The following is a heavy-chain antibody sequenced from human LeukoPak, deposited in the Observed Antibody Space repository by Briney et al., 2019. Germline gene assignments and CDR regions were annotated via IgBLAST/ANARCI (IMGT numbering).Heavy chain of an antibody. J-gene: IGHJ4*02. CDR1: GFTFSGYA. D-gene: IGHD2-2*01. Sequence: PGGSLRLSCAGSGFTFSGYAMHWVRQAPDKGLEWVAVISYDGNNEYYADSVKGRFTISRDNSKNTLYLQMNSLRPEDTAVYYCARDQLLMLRLTEIHYFDAWGQGTLVTVSS. CDR2: ISYDGNNE. CDR3: ARDQLLMLRLTEIHYFDA. V-gene: IGHV3-30*04.